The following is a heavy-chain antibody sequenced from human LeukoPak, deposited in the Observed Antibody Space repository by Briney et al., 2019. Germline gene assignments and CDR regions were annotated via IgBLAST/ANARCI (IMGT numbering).Heavy chain of an antibody. J-gene: IGHJ6*03. CDR1: GGTFSSYA. D-gene: IGHD3-3*01. CDR3: ARDRSGESPYYYYYMDV. V-gene: IGHV1-69*13. CDR2: IIPIFGTA. Sequence: ASVKVSCKASGGTFSSYAISWVRQAPGQGLEWMGGIIPIFGTANYAQKFQGRVTITADESTSTAYMELSSLRSEDTAVYYCARDRSGESPYYYYYMDVWGKGTTVTVSS.